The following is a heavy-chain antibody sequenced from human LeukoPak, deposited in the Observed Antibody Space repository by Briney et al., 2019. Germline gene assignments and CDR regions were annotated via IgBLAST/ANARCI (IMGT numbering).Heavy chain of an antibody. V-gene: IGHV3-21*01. CDR2: ISSSSSYI. Sequence: PGGSLRLSCGVSGFTFSSYSMCWVRQAPGKGLEWVSFISSSSSYIYYADSVKGRFTISRDNAKNSLYLQMNSLRTEDTAVYYCARGTMFPYYFDYWGQGTLVTVSS. CDR3: ARGTMFPYYFDY. J-gene: IGHJ4*02. D-gene: IGHD3-10*02. CDR1: GFTFSSYS.